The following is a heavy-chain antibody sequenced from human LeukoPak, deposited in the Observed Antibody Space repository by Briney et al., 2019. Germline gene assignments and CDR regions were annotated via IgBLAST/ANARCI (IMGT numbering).Heavy chain of an antibody. Sequence: GASVEVSCKASGYTFTSYAIHWVRQAPGQRLEWMGWIDAGNGKTKYSQNFQGRVTITRDTSATTAYMDLSSLRSEDTAVYYCARARWTSTTTTYYLDHWGQGTLVTVSS. V-gene: IGHV1-3*01. CDR3: ARARWTSTTTTYYLDH. CDR1: GYTFTSYA. J-gene: IGHJ4*02. D-gene: IGHD4-17*01. CDR2: IDAGNGKT.